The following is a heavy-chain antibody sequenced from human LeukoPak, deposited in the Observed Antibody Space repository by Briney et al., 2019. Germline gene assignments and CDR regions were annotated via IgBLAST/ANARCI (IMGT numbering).Heavy chain of an antibody. Sequence: GSLRLSCAASGFTFSRYWMHWVRQAPGKGLVWVSRINSDGRSTNYADSVKGQFTISRDNAKNTLYLQMNSLRAEDTAVYYCARDPDSSGWSSIEYWGQGTLVTVSS. V-gene: IGHV3-74*01. J-gene: IGHJ4*02. CDR1: GFTFSRYW. D-gene: IGHD6-19*01. CDR2: INSDGRST. CDR3: ARDPDSSGWSSIEY.